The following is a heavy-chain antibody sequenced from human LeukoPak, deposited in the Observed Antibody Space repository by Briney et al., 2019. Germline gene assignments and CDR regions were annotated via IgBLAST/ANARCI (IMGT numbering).Heavy chain of an antibody. V-gene: IGHV4-61*02. CDR2: IYTSGST. CDR3: ARISGGGGSNWFDP. CDR1: GGSISSGSYY. J-gene: IGHJ5*02. D-gene: IGHD2-15*01. Sequence: SETLSLTCTVSGGSISSGSYYWSWIRQPAGKGLEWIGRIYTSGSTNYNPSLKSRVTISVDTSKNQFSLKLNSVTAADTALYYCARISGGGGSNWFDPWGQGTLVTVSS.